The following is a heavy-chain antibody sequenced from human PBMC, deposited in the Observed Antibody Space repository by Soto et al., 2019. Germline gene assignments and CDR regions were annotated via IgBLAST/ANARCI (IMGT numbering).Heavy chain of an antibody. Sequence: ESGGGLVKPGGSLRLSCAASGFTFSRYSMNWVRQAPVTGLEWVSSISSSSSYIYYADSVKGRFTISRDNAKNSLYLQMNSMRAEDTAVYYCERVVVVPAAGIDYWGQGTLVTVSS. D-gene: IGHD2-2*01. J-gene: IGHJ4*02. CDR2: ISSSSSYI. CDR1: GFTFSRYS. CDR3: ERVVVVPAAGIDY. V-gene: IGHV3-21*01.